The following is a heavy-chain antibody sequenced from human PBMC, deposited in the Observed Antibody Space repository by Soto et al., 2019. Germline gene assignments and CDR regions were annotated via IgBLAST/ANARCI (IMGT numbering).Heavy chain of an antibody. Sequence: GASLKVSCKASGYTFTSYGISWVRQAPGQGLEWMGWISAYNGNTNYAQKLQGRVTMTTDTSTSTAYMELRSLRSDDTAVYYCARDAGWEGDRSGYFATTVFDISGQGPIFTVSS. CDR2: ISAYNGNT. J-gene: IGHJ3*02. CDR3: ARDAGWEGDRSGYFATTVFDI. D-gene: IGHD3-22*01. CDR1: GYTFTSYG. V-gene: IGHV1-18*04.